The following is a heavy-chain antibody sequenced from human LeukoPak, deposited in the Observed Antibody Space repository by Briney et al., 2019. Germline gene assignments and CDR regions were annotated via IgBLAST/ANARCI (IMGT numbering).Heavy chain of an antibody. D-gene: IGHD6-19*01. Sequence: GGSLRLSCAASGFTFSSYGMSWVRQAPGKGLEWVSAISGSGGSTYYADSVKGRFTISRDNSKNTLYLQMNSLRAEDTAVYYCAKGSIAVAGTQRNWFDPWGQGTLVTVSS. CDR3: AKGSIAVAGTQRNWFDP. V-gene: IGHV3-23*01. CDR1: GFTFSSYG. CDR2: ISGSGGST. J-gene: IGHJ5*02.